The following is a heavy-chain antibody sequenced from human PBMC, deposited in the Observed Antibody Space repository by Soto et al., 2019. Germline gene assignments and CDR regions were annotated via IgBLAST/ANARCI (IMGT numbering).Heavy chain of an antibody. D-gene: IGHD6-13*01. CDR2: ISGSGGTT. Sequence: AGGSLRLSCAASTFICTNYAMSWVRQAPGEGLEWVSAISGSGGTTYYAESVKGRFSISRDNSKNTLYLQLNSLRVEDTAIYYCATISDRGIAAALDFWGQGTLVTVSS. J-gene: IGHJ4*02. CDR1: TFICTNYA. CDR3: ATISDRGIAAALDF. V-gene: IGHV3-23*01.